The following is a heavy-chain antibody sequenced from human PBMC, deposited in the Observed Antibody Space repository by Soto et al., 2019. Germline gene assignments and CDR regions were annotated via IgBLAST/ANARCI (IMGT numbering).Heavy chain of an antibody. V-gene: IGHV3-33*01. CDR2: IWYDGSNK. CDR3: ARDTWGSSSWYYYYGMDV. Sequence: LRLSCAASGFTFSSYGMHWVRQAPGKGLEWVAVIWYDGSNKYYADSVKGRFTISRDNSKNTLYLQMNSLRAEDTAVYYCARDTWGSSSWYYYYGMDVWGQGXTVTVYS. J-gene: IGHJ6*02. D-gene: IGHD6-13*01. CDR1: GFTFSSYG.